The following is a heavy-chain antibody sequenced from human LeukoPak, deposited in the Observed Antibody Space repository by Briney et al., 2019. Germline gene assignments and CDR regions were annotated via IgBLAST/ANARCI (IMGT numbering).Heavy chain of an antibody. CDR2: ISGSGGST. CDR1: GFTVSSNY. Sequence: GGSLRLSCAASGFTVSSNYMSWVRQAPGKGLEWVSAISGSGGSTYYADSVKGRFTISRDNSKNTLYLQMNSLRAEDTAVYYCAKADSRGTVTTSLDYWGQGTLVTVSS. D-gene: IGHD4-17*01. CDR3: AKADSRGTVTTSLDY. J-gene: IGHJ4*02. V-gene: IGHV3-23*01.